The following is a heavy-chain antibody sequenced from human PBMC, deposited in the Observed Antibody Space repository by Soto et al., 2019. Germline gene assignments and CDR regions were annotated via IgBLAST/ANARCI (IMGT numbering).Heavy chain of an antibody. J-gene: IGHJ6*02. CDR2: IYYSGST. Sequence: QVQLQESGPGLVKPSETLSLTCTVSGVSISSYYWSWIRQPPGKGLEWIGDIYYSGSTNYNPSLKSRVTISVDTSKNQFSLKLSSVTAADTAVYYCARRREIAAAGLLGDYYYYGMDVWGQGTTVTVSS. CDR1: GVSISSYY. CDR3: ARRREIAAAGLLGDYYYYGMDV. D-gene: IGHD6-13*01. V-gene: IGHV4-59*01.